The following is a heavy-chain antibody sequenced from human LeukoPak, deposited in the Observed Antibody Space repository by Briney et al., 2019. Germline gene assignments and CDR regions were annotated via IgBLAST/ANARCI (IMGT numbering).Heavy chain of an antibody. Sequence: GGSLRLSCAASGFTLSSYGMHWVRQAPGKGLEWVAVIWYDGSNQYYAVSVKGRFTISRDNSKNTLYLQMNSLRAEDTAVYYCAKDSGIVVVTFYFDYWGQGTLVTVSS. D-gene: IGHD2-21*02. CDR3: AKDSGIVVVTFYFDY. V-gene: IGHV3-33*06. J-gene: IGHJ4*02. CDR2: IWYDGSNQ. CDR1: GFTLSSYG.